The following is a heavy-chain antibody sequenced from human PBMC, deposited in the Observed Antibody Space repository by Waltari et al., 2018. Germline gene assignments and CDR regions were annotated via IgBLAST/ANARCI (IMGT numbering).Heavy chain of an antibody. J-gene: IGHJ4*02. CDR3: ARVGETSSRFLEWLPNYFDY. CDR1: GGSISSGSYY. Sequence: QVQLQESGPGLVKPSQTLSLTCTVSGGSISSGSYYWSWIRQPAGKGLEWIGRIYTSGSTNYNPSLKSRVTISVDTSKNQFSLKLSSVTAADTAVYYCARVGETSSRFLEWLPNYFDYWGQGTLVTVSS. CDR2: IYTSGST. V-gene: IGHV4-61*02. D-gene: IGHD3-3*01.